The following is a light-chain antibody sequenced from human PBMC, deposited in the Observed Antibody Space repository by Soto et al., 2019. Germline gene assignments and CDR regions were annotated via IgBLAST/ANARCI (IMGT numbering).Light chain of an antibody. J-gene: IGLJ2*01. Sequence: QSVLTKPPSVSAAPGQRVTIFCSGSSSTIGNNYVSWYQQLPGTAPILLIYDNYYRPSGIPDRFSGSKSGTSATLVITGVQTGDEADYFCGTWDSNLDNGVVFGGGTKVTVL. CDR2: DNY. CDR1: SSTIGNNY. V-gene: IGLV1-51*01. CDR3: GTWDSNLDNGVV.